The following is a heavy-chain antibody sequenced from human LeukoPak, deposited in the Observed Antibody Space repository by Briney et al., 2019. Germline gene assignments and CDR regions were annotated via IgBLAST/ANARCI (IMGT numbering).Heavy chain of an antibody. D-gene: IGHD6-13*01. CDR2: ISGSGGST. CDR1: GFTFNSYA. CDR3: AKVWYRIAAAGYYFVY. J-gene: IGHJ4*02. V-gene: IGHV3-23*01. Sequence: GGSLRLSCAASGFTFNSYAMSWVRQAPGKGLEWVSSISGSGGSTYYADSVKGRFTISRDNSKNTLYLQMNSLRAEDTAVYYCAKVWYRIAAAGYYFVYWGQGTLVTVSS.